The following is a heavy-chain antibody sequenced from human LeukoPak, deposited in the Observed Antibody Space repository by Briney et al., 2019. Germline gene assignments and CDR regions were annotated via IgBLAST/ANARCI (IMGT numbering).Heavy chain of an antibody. CDR2: IYYSGST. CDR1: GGSVSSGSYY. CDR3: ARGYGSIRGWFDH. J-gene: IGHJ5*02. Sequence: KPSETLSLTCTVSGGSVSSGSYYWNWIRQPPGKGLEWIGYIYYSGSTNYNPSLNSRVTISLDTSKNQFSLKLSSVTAADTAVFYCARGYGSIRGWFDHWGQRTPVTVSS. D-gene: IGHD6-13*01. V-gene: IGHV4-61*01.